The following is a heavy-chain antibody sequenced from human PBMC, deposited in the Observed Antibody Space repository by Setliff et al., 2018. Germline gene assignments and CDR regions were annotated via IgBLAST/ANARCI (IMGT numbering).Heavy chain of an antibody. CDR3: AITMTTGVDFFDY. CDR1: GFTFSNAW. CDR2: IKRKTDGGTA. Sequence: LRLSCAASGFTFSNAWMTWVRQAPGKGLEWVGRIKRKTDGGTADYAAPVKGRFTISRDDSKNTLYLQMNSLKTEDTAVYYCAITMTTGVDFFDYWGQGTLVTVSS. D-gene: IGHD4-17*01. V-gene: IGHV3-15*01. J-gene: IGHJ4*02.